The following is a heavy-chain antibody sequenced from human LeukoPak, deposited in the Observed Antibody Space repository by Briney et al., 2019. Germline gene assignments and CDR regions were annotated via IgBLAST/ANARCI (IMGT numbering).Heavy chain of an antibody. CDR3: ARTRPPSIFGVVDI. D-gene: IGHD3-3*01. V-gene: IGHV4-59*01. J-gene: IGHJ3*02. CDR2: IYYSGST. Sequence: PSETLSLTCTVSGGSISSYYWSWIRQPPGKGLEWIGYIYYSGSTNYNPSLKSRVTISVDTSKNQFSLKLSSVTAADTAVYYCARTRPPSIFGVVDIWGQGTMVTVSS. CDR1: GGSISSYY.